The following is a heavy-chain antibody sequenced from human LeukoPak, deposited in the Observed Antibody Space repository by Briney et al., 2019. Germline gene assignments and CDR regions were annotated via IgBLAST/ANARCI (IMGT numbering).Heavy chain of an antibody. J-gene: IGHJ4*02. CDR3: ARAVLQYSGYVLPPDY. CDR1: GYTLTELS. Sequence: ASVKVSCKVSGYTLTELSMHWVRQAPGKGLEWMGGFDPEDGETIYAQKFQGRVTMTEDTSTDTAYMELSSLRSEDTAVYYCARAVLQYSGYVLPPDYWGQGTLVTVSS. CDR2: FDPEDGET. V-gene: IGHV1-24*01. D-gene: IGHD5-12*01.